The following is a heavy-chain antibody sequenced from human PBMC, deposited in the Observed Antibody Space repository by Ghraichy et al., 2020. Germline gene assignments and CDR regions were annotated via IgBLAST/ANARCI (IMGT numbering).Heavy chain of an antibody. Sequence: TLSLTCTVSGGSISSYYWSWIRQPPGKGLEWIGYIYYSGSTNYNPSLKSRVTISVDTSKNQFSLKLSSVTAADTAVYYCARGGGFYYGSGRRPIDYWGQGTLVTVSS. CDR3: ARGGGFYYGSGRRPIDY. V-gene: IGHV4-59*01. J-gene: IGHJ4*02. CDR1: GGSISSYY. D-gene: IGHD3-10*01. CDR2: IYYSGST.